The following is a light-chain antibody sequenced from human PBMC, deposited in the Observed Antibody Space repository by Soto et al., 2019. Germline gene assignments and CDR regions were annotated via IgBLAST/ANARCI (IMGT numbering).Light chain of an antibody. J-gene: IGKJ4*01. CDR1: QGISTW. Sequence: DIQRTQSPSTLSASVGDRVTITCRASQGISTWLAWYQQKPGKAPNLLIYDASSLENGVTSRFSGSGSGTEFHLTISSLQPDDFATYLCDHYKSSSSLSFGGGTKVESK. V-gene: IGKV1-5*01. CDR3: DHYKSSSSLS. CDR2: DAS.